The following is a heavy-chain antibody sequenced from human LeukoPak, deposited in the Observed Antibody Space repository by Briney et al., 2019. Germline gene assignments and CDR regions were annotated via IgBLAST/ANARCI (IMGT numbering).Heavy chain of an antibody. Sequence: PGGSLRLSCAASGFTFSRNGMHWVCQAPGKWLEWVAFIRYDGNNKYYADSVKGRFTISRDNSKNTLYLQMNSLRAEDTAVYYCAKGSDYYDSSGYSHWGQGTLFTVSS. CDR2: IRYDGNNK. D-gene: IGHD3-22*01. V-gene: IGHV3-30*02. CDR3: AKGSDYYDSSGYSH. J-gene: IGHJ4*02. CDR1: GFTFSRNG.